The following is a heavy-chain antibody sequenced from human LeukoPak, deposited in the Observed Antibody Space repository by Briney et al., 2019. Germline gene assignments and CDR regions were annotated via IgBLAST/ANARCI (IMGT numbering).Heavy chain of an antibody. V-gene: IGHV4-39*07. CDR1: GGSISSSSYY. Sequence: SETLSLTCTVSGGSISSSSYYWGWIRQPPGKGLEWIGSIYYSGSTYYNPSLKSRVTISVDTSKNQFSLKPSSVTAADTAVYYCARDRHDYVWGSYRGDYWGQGTLVTVSS. D-gene: IGHD3-16*02. CDR3: ARDRHDYVWGSYRGDY. CDR2: IYYSGST. J-gene: IGHJ4*02.